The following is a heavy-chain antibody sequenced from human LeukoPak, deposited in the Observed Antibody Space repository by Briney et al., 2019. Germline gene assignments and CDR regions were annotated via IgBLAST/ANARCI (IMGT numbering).Heavy chain of an antibody. D-gene: IGHD4-17*01. J-gene: IGHJ6*03. CDR2: ISYDGSNK. Sequence: GGSLRLSCAASGFTFSSCGMHWVRQAPGKGLEWVAVISYDGSNKYYADSVKGRFTISRDNSKNTLYLQMNSLRAEDTAVYYCAKTVTTGYYYMDVWGKGTTVTVSS. V-gene: IGHV3-30*18. CDR1: GFTFSSCG. CDR3: AKTVTTGYYYMDV.